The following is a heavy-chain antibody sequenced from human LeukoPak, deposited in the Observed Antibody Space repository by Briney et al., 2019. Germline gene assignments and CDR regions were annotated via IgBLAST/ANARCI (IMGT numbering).Heavy chain of an antibody. CDR3: ARRRRYCSGGSCGNKFDP. CDR2: IIPIFGTA. CDR1: GGTFSSYA. V-gene: IGHV1-69*13. J-gene: IGHJ5*02. Sequence: SVKVSCKASGGTFSSYAISWVRQAPGQGLEWMGGIIPIFGTANYAQRFQGRVTITADESTSTAYMELSSLRSEDTAVYYCARRRRYCSGGSCGNKFDPWGQGTLVTVSS. D-gene: IGHD2-15*01.